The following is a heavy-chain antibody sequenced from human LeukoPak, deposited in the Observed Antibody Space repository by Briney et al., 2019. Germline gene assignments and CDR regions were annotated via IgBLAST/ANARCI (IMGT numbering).Heavy chain of an antibody. D-gene: IGHD3-10*01. CDR3: ASFPPYMVRTDAFDI. CDR2: IRQDGSQK. CDR1: GFTFSSYW. Sequence: AGGSLRLSCAASGFTFSSYWMSWVRQAPGKGLEWVATIRQDGSQKYYVDSVKGRFTISRDNAKNSLYLQMNSLRAEDTAVYYCASFPPYMVRTDAFDIWAKGQWSPSLQ. J-gene: IGHJ3*02. V-gene: IGHV3-7*01.